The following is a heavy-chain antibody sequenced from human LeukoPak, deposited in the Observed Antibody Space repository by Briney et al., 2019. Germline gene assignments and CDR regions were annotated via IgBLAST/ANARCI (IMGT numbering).Heavy chain of an antibody. CDR2: ISGSGGST. J-gene: IGHJ4*02. V-gene: IGHV3-23*01. D-gene: IGHD1-26*01. Sequence: GGSLRLSCAASGFTFSSYAMSWVRQAPGKGLEWVSAISGSGGSTYYADSVKGRFTISRDNAKNSLYLQMNSLRDEDTAVYYCARDEGSLDYWGQGTLVTVSS. CDR1: GFTFSSYA. CDR3: ARDEGSLDY.